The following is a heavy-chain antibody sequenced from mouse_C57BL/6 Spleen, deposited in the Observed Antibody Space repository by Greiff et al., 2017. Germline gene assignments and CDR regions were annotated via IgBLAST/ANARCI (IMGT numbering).Heavy chain of an antibody. D-gene: IGHD2-4*01. Sequence: QVQLKESGPGLVAPSQSLSITCTVSGFSLTSYGVHWVRQPPGKGLEWLVVIWSDGSTTYNSALKSRLSISKDNSKSQVFLKMNSLQTDDTAMYYCARHVGDYDGYAMDYWGQGTSVTVSS. CDR1: GFSLTSYG. CDR3: ARHVGDYDGYAMDY. J-gene: IGHJ4*01. CDR2: IWSDGST. V-gene: IGHV2-6-1*01.